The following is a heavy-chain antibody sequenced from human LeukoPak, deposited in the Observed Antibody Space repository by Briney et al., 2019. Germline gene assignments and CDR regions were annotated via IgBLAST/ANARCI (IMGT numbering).Heavy chain of an antibody. Sequence: ASVKVSCKASGYTFTSYDINWVRQATGQGLEWMGWMNPNSGNTGYAQKFQGRVTMTRNTSISTAYMELSSLRSEDTAVYYCARGPAPWFGELRLSWGDYYYYYGMDVWGQGTTVTVSS. CDR1: GYTFTSYD. J-gene: IGHJ6*02. D-gene: IGHD3-10*01. CDR3: ARGPAPWFGELRLSWGDYYYYYGMDV. CDR2: MNPNSGNT. V-gene: IGHV1-8*01.